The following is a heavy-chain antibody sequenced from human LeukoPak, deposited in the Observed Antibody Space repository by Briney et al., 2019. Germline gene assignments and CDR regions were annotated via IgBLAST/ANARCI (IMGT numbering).Heavy chain of an antibody. CDR2: ISSSSSYI. V-gene: IGHV3-21*01. CDR3: ARDRRWNDFSGMDV. D-gene: IGHD1-1*01. CDR1: GFTFSSYS. J-gene: IGHJ6*02. Sequence: GGSLRLSCAASGFTFSSYSMNWVRQAPGKGLEWVSSISSSSSYIYYADSVKGRFTISRDNAKNSLYLQMNSLRAEDTAVYYCARDRRWNDFSGMDVWGQGTTVTVSS.